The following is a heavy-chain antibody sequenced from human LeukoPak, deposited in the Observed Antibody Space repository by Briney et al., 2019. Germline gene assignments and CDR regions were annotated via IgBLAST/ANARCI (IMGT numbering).Heavy chain of an antibody. J-gene: IGHJ5*02. CDR3: ARSPSFMVRGVSWFDP. CDR1: GGSISSYY. D-gene: IGHD3-10*01. V-gene: IGHV4-59*08. Sequence: PSETLSLTCTVSGGSISSYYWSWIRQPPGKGLEWIGYIYYSGSTNYNPSLKSRVTISVYTSKNQFSLKLSSVTAADTAVYYCARSPSFMVRGVSWFDPWGQGTLVTVSS. CDR2: IYYSGST.